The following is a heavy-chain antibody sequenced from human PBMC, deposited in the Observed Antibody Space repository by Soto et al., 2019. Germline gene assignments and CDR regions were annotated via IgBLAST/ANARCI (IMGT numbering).Heavy chain of an antibody. CDR2: IYDSGAT. CDR3: DSARLNYRTIEY. D-gene: IGHD4-4*01. V-gene: IGHV4-30-4*01. CDR1: CGSISSGDYC. Sequence: SETLSLTCTVSCGSISSGDYCWTWILQPPGKGLKWIGYIYDSGATYDNPSLRNRLTISVDTSRNQFSLKLSFVTAADTAVYYCDSARLNYRTIEYWGQGTLVIVS. J-gene: IGHJ4*02.